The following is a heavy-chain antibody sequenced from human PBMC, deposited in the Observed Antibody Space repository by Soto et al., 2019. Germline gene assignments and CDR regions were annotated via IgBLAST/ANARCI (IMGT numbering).Heavy chain of an antibody. J-gene: IGHJ5*02. CDR1: GGSISSSSFY. CDR3: ARSPSYVEWLYNNWFDP. D-gene: IGHD3-3*01. CDR2: IYYSGNT. V-gene: IGHV4-39*01. Sequence: SETLSLTCTVSGGSISSSSFYWGWIRQPPGKGLEWIGSIYYSGNTYYNPSLKSRVTISVDTSKNQFSLMLSSVTAADTAVYYCARSPSYVEWLYNNWFDPWGQGTLVTVSS.